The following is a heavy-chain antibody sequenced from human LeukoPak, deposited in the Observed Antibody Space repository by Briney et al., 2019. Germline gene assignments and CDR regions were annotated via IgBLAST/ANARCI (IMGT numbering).Heavy chain of an antibody. CDR2: IYYSGST. J-gene: IGHJ3*02. V-gene: IGHV4-59*01. Sequence: SETLSLTCTVSGGSISGCHWSWIRQSPGKGLEWIGYIYYSGSTNYNPSLKSRISISVDMSKNQFSLKLSSVTAADTAVYYCARLHSTFDIWSQGTMVTVSS. CDR1: GGSISGCH. CDR3: ARLHSTFDI. D-gene: IGHD2-21*01.